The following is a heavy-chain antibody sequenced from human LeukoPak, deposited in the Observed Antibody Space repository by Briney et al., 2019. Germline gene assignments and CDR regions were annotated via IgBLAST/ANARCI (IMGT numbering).Heavy chain of an antibody. Sequence: ASVKVSCKASGYTFTSYGISWVRQAPGQGLEWMGWISAYNGNTNYAQKLQGRVTMSTDTSTSTAYMELRSLRSDDTAVYYCARDFDWLFGSRFYYFDYWGQGTLVTVSS. D-gene: IGHD3-9*01. J-gene: IGHJ4*02. CDR3: ARDFDWLFGSRFYYFDY. CDR2: ISAYNGNT. CDR1: GYTFTSYG. V-gene: IGHV1-18*01.